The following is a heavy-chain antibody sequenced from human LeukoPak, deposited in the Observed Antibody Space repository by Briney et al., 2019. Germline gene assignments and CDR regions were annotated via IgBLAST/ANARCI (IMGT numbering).Heavy chain of an antibody. D-gene: IGHD4-17*01. CDR3: ARDYDYGDYPGY. J-gene: IGHJ4*02. CDR1: GFTFSTYS. CDR2: INWNGGRT. Sequence: GGSLRLSCAASGFTFSTYSMNWVRQAPGKGLEWVSGINWNGGRTGYADSVKGRFTISRDNAKNSLYLQMNSLRAEDTALYYCARDYDYGDYPGYWGQGTLVTVSS. V-gene: IGHV3-20*04.